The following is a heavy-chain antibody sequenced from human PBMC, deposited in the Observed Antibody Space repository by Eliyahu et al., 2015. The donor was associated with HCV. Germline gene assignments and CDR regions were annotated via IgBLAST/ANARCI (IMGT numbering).Heavy chain of an antibody. J-gene: IGHJ3*02. CDR2: XXYSGST. V-gene: IGHV4-59*01. D-gene: IGHD3-3*01. CDR3: ARILYYDFWSGYHDAFDI. CDR1: GGSXSSXY. Sequence: QVQLQESGPGLVKPSETLSLTCTVSGGSXSSXYWSXXRQPPGKGLEWIGYXXYSGSTNYNPSLKSRVTISVDTSKNQFSLKLSSVTAADTAVYYCARILYYDFWSGYHDAFDIWGQGTMVTVSS.